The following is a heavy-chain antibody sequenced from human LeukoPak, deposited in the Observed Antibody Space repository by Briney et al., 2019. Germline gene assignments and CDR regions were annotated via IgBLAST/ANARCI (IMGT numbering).Heavy chain of an antibody. CDR3: AKTPTYDYFDY. Sequence: GGSLRLSCAASGFTFSSYATSWVRQAPGKGLEWVSAISGSGGSTYYADSVEGRFTISRDNSKNTLYLQMNSLRAEDTAVYYCAKTPTYDYFDYWGQGTLVTVSS. CDR1: GFTFSSYA. CDR2: ISGSGGST. D-gene: IGHD3-16*01. V-gene: IGHV3-23*01. J-gene: IGHJ4*02.